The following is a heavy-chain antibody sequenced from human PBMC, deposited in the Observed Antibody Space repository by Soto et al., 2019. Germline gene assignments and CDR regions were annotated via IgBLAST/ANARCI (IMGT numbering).Heavy chain of an antibody. V-gene: IGHV3-30*18. CDR1: GFTFSSYG. Sequence: GGSLRLSXAASGFTFSSYGMHWVRQAPGKGLEWVAVISYDGSNKYYADSVKGRFTISRDNSKNTLYLQMNSLRAEDTAVYYCAKDRWFGELLTLFFDYWGQGTLVTVSS. J-gene: IGHJ4*02. D-gene: IGHD3-10*01. CDR2: ISYDGSNK. CDR3: AKDRWFGELLTLFFDY.